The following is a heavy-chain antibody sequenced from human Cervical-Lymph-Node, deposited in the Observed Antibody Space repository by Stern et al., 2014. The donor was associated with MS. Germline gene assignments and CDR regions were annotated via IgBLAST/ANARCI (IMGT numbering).Heavy chain of an antibody. CDR3: ARGELKEGLVRGMDV. CDR2: IIPIFCTA. V-gene: IGHV1-69*12. CDR1: GGTFSSYA. D-gene: IGHD1-26*01. Sequence: QVQLVPSGAEVKKPGSSVKVSCKASGGTFSSYAISWVRPAPGQGLEWMGGIIPIFCTAHYAQKFQGRVTITAEESTSTAYMELSSLRSEDTAVYYCARGELKEGLVRGMDVWGQGTTVTVSS. J-gene: IGHJ6*02.